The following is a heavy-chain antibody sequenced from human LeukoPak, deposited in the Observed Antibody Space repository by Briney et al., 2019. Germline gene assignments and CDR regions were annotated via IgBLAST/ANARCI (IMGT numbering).Heavy chain of an antibody. CDR3: ARGVRYCSGGSCYWRYYYYYYMDV. Sequence: PSETLSLTCAVYGGSFSGYYWSWIRQPPGKGLEWIGEINHSGSTNYNPSLKSRVTISVDTSKNQFSLKLSSVTAADTAVYYCARGVRYCSGGSCYWRYYYYYYMDVWGKGTTVTVSS. V-gene: IGHV4-34*01. CDR2: INHSGST. J-gene: IGHJ6*03. CDR1: GGSFSGYY. D-gene: IGHD2-15*01.